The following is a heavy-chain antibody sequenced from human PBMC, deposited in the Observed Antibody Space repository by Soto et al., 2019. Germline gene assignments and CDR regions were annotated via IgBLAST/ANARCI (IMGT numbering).Heavy chain of an antibody. CDR3: ATDQGYYGSAR. CDR2: ISSSSTI. CDR1: GFTFSSSS. D-gene: IGHD3-10*01. J-gene: IGHJ6*02. V-gene: IGHV3-48*01. Sequence: EVQLVESGGGLVQPGGSLRLSCAASGFTFSSSSMNWVRQAPGKGLEWISYISSSSTIYYADSVKGRFTISRDNAKNSLYVQMNSLRAEDTAVYYCATDQGYYGSARWGQGTTVTVSS.